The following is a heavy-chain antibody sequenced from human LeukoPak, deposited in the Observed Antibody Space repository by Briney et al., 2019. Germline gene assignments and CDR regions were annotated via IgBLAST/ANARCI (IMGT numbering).Heavy chain of an antibody. D-gene: IGHD3-22*01. CDR3: AKERYDSSGYYDY. Sequence: SETLSLTCTVSGGSISGYFWSWIRQPPGKELEFIGYIHYTGSTNYKPSLKSRVIMSVDTSTNQLSLMLRSVTAADTAVYYCAKERYDSSGYYDYWGQGTLVTVSS. J-gene: IGHJ4*02. CDR1: GGSISGYF. V-gene: IGHV4-59*01. CDR2: IHYTGST.